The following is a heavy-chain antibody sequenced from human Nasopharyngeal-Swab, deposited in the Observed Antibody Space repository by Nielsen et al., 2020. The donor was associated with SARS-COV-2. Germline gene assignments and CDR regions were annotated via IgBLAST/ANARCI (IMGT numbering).Heavy chain of an antibody. CDR1: GFTFRSYA. CDR3: ARASSGSYWSAFDI. Sequence: GGSLRLSCAASGFTFRSYAMHWVRQAPGKGLEWVAVISYDGSNKYYADSVKGRFAISRDNSKNTLYLQMNSLRAEDTAVYYCARASSGSYWSAFDIWGQGTMVTVSS. CDR2: ISYDGSNK. J-gene: IGHJ3*02. D-gene: IGHD1-26*01. V-gene: IGHV3-30*09.